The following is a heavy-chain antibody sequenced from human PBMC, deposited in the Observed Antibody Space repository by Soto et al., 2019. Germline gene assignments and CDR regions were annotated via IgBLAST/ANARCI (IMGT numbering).Heavy chain of an antibody. V-gene: IGHV4-31*03. Sequence: QVQLQESGPGLVKPSQTLSLTCTVSGGSISSGGYYWSWIRQHPGKGLEWIRYIYYSGSTYYNPSLTSRVTISVDTSKNQFSLKLSSVTAADTAVYYCARLAPMITFGGVNWFDPWGQGTLVTVSS. CDR1: GGSISSGGYY. CDR2: IYYSGST. CDR3: ARLAPMITFGGVNWFDP. J-gene: IGHJ5*02. D-gene: IGHD3-16*01.